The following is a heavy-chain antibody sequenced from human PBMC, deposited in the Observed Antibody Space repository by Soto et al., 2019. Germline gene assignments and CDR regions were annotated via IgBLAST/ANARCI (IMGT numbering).Heavy chain of an antibody. D-gene: IGHD5-12*01. CDR2: ITYDGRNK. V-gene: IGHV3-30*03. CDR3: ARDTVEMATILAY. J-gene: IGHJ4*02. Sequence: GGSLRLSCAASGFTFSNYAMHWVRQAPGKGPEWVAAITYDGRNKYYADSVKGRFTISRDNSKKILYLQMSSLRAEDTAVYYCARDTVEMATILAYWGQGTLVTVSS. CDR1: GFTFSNYA.